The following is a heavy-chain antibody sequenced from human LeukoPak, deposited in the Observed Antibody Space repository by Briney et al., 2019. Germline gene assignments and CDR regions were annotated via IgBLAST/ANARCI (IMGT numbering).Heavy chain of an antibody. D-gene: IGHD2-8*01. CDR1: GFTFSDYY. V-gene: IGHV3-11*04. J-gene: IGHJ5*02. CDR2: ISSSGSTI. Sequence: GGSLRLSCAPSGFTFSDYYMSWIRQAPGKGLEWVSYISSSGSTIYYADSVKGRFTISRDNAKNSLYLQMNSLRAEDTPVYYCARDRDIVLMVYAPSGGFDPWGQGTLVTVSS. CDR3: ARDRDIVLMVYAPSGGFDP.